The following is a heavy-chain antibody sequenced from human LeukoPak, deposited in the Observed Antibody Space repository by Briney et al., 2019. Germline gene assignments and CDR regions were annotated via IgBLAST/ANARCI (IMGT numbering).Heavy chain of an antibody. J-gene: IGHJ4*02. D-gene: IGHD2-15*01. Sequence: GGSLRLSCAASGFTFSAYYMGWIRQAPGKGLEWVSFISSGGTTTDYADSVKGRFTVSRDNTKNLVYLHMNSLRAEDSALYYCARDLFSVVPSPYFDLWGQGTLVTVSS. CDR3: ARDLFSVVPSPYFDL. V-gene: IGHV3-11*04. CDR2: ISSGGTTT. CDR1: GFTFSAYY.